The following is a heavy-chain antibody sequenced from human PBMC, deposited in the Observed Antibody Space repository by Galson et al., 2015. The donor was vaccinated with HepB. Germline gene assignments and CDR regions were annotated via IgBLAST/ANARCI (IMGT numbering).Heavy chain of an antibody. Sequence: SLRLSCAASGFTFSGYAMTWVRQAPGKGLEWVSTISGSGASTYYTDSVKGRFTISRGKSKNTLQLQMNSLRAEDTAIYYCAIKTGDYYDYWGQGTLVTVSS. J-gene: IGHJ4*02. D-gene: IGHD3-10*01. CDR2: ISGSGAST. CDR3: AIKTGDYYDY. V-gene: IGHV3-23*01. CDR1: GFTFSGYA.